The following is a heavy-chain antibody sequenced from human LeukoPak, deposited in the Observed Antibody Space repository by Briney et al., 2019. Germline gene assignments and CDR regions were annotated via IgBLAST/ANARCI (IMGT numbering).Heavy chain of an antibody. Sequence: PSETLSLTCTVSGGSISSYYWSWMRQPPGKGLEWVGYIYYSGSTNYNPSLKSRVTISVDTSKNQFPLKLSSVTAADTAVYYCARGLYYSDSSGYYPSFDYWGQGTLVTVSS. J-gene: IGHJ4*02. V-gene: IGHV4-59*01. CDR1: GGSISSYY. CDR2: IYYSGST. CDR3: ARGLYYSDSSGYYPSFDY. D-gene: IGHD3-22*01.